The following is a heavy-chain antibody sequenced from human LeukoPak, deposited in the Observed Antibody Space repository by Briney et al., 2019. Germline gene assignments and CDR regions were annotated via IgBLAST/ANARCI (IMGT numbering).Heavy chain of an antibody. J-gene: IGHJ4*02. V-gene: IGHV5-51*01. D-gene: IGHD3-10*01. CDR1: GYHFTSYW. Sequence: GGSLKISCKGSGYHFTSYWIAWVRQMPGKGLEGMGVIYPGDSDTTYSPSFQGQVTISADKSISNAYLQWSSLRASDTAMYYCARQWGRGSGSYLGYWGQGTLVTVSS. CDR2: IYPGDSDT. CDR3: ARQWGRGSGSYLGY.